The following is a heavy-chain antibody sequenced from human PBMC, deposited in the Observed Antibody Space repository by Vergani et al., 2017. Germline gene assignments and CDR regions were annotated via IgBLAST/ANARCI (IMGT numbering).Heavy chain of an antibody. J-gene: IGHJ6*02. D-gene: IGHD2-21*01. CDR3: ASDHIAYGMDV. CDR1: GGSVTNGNLH. V-gene: IGHV4-61*02. CDR2: IYASGTT. Sequence: QLQLQESGPGLVKASQTLSLTCTVSGGSVTNGNLHWGWIRQPAGRGPEWIGRIYASGTTYYNPSLKSRVTISVHTSKNQFSLELGSVTAADTATYYCASDHIAYGMDVWGQGTSVTVFS.